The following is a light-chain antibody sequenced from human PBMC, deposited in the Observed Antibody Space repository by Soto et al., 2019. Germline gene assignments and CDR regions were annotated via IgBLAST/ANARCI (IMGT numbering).Light chain of an antibody. Sequence: EIVMTQTPATLSVSPGERATLSCMARQSVRSNLAWYQQKPGQAPRLLIFGASTRATGFPARFSGTGSGTDFTLTISRLEPEDFAVYYCQQYGSSPYTFGLGTKVDI. CDR3: QQYGSSPYT. CDR1: QSVRSN. J-gene: IGKJ2*01. V-gene: IGKV3-15*01. CDR2: GAS.